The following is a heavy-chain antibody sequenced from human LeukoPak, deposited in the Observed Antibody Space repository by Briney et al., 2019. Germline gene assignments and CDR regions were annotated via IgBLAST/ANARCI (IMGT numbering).Heavy chain of an antibody. Sequence: LSLTCTVSGGSISSYYMSWIRQAPGKGLEWVSYISSSGSTIYYADSVKGRFTISRDNAKNSLYLQMNSLRAEDTAVYYCASYEWELLNFDYWGQGTLVTVSS. D-gene: IGHD1-26*01. CDR2: ISSSGSTI. V-gene: IGHV3-11*01. J-gene: IGHJ4*02. CDR1: GGSISSYY. CDR3: ASYEWELLNFDY.